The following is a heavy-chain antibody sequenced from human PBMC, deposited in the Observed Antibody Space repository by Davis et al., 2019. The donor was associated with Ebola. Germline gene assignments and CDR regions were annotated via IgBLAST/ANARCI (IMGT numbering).Heavy chain of an antibody. Sequence: GESLKISCAASGFTFSSYGMHWVRQAPGKGLEWVAVISYDGSNKYYADSVKGRFTISRDNSKNTLYLQMSSLRAGDTAVYHCVRGESETYNFDYWGQGTLVTVSS. CDR3: VRGESETYNFDY. J-gene: IGHJ4*02. CDR1: GFTFSSYG. CDR2: ISYDGSNK. D-gene: IGHD5-24*01. V-gene: IGHV3-30*03.